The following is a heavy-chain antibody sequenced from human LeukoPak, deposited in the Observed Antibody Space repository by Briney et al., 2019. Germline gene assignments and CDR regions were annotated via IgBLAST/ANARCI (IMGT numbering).Heavy chain of an antibody. V-gene: IGHV4-31*03. D-gene: IGHD3-22*01. Sequence: PSETLSLTCTVSGGSISSSSHYWSWIRQHPGKGLEWIGYIYYSGSTYYNPSLKSRVTISVNTSKNQFSLKLSSVTAADTAVYYCAREDSRANFDYWGKGTLVTVSS. CDR1: GGSISSSSHY. CDR3: AREDSRANFDY. J-gene: IGHJ4*02. CDR2: IYYSGST.